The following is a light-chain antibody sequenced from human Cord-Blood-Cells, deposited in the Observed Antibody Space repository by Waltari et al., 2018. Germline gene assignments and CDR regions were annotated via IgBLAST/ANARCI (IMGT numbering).Light chain of an antibody. V-gene: IGKV1-5*03. CDR2: KAS. J-gene: IGKJ1*01. Sequence: DIQMTQSPSTLPASVGDRVTITCRASQIISSWLAWYQQKPGKAPKLLIYKASSLESGVPSRFSGSGSGTEFTLTISSLQPDDFATYYCQQYNSYWTFGQGTKVEIK. CDR3: QQYNSYWT. CDR1: QIISSW.